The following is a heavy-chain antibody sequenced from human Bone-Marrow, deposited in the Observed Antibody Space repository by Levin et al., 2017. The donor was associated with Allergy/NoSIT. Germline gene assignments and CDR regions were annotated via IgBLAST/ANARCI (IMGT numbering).Heavy chain of an antibody. Sequence: SSETLSLTCAVTGGSISSSNWWSWVRQPPGKGLEWIGEIYHSGSTNYNPSLKSRVTISVDKSKNQFSLKLSSVTAADTAVYYCAREVTVVVVAATSDAFDIWGQGTMVTVSS. CDR2: IYHSGST. CDR3: AREVTVVVVAATSDAFDI. D-gene: IGHD2-15*01. V-gene: IGHV4-4*02. CDR1: GGSISSSNW. J-gene: IGHJ3*02.